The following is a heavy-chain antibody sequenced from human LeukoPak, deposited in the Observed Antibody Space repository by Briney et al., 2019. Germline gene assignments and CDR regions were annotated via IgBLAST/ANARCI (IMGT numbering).Heavy chain of an antibody. Sequence: SETLSLTCTVSGYSISSGYYWGWIRQPPGKGLEWIGSIYHSGSTYYNPSLKSRVTISVDTSKNQFSLKLSSVTAADTAVYYCAKGELHYYYYMDVWGKGTTVTVSS. V-gene: IGHV4-38-2*02. D-gene: IGHD5-24*01. CDR1: GYSISSGYY. J-gene: IGHJ6*03. CDR3: AKGELHYYYYMDV. CDR2: IYHSGST.